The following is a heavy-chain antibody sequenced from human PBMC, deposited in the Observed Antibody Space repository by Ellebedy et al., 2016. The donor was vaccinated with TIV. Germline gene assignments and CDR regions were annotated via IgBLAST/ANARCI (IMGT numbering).Heavy chain of an antibody. CDR3: ARDRVGYYDNLTGPKQYHYYGMDV. V-gene: IGHV3-7*03. CDR2: IKQDGSEK. J-gene: IGHJ6*02. Sequence: GESLKISXAASGFTFSSYWMSWVRQAPGKGLEWVANIKQDGSEKYYVDSVKGRFTISRDSAKNPLYLQMSSLRAEDTAVYYCARDRVGYYDNLTGPKQYHYYGMDVWGQGTTVTVSS. CDR1: GFTFSSYW. D-gene: IGHD3-9*01.